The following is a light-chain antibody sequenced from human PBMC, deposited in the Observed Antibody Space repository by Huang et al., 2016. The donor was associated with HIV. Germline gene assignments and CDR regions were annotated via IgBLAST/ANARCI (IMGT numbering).Light chain of an antibody. J-gene: IGKJ2*01. Sequence: DIQMTQSPPSLSASLGDRVTITCRASQSITTYLNWYRHKPGEASELLIHATSTLQNGVPSRFSGGGSGTDFTLTITNLQPEDVASYYCQQSYNLPYTFGRGTKVDIK. CDR2: ATS. V-gene: IGKV1-39*01. CDR3: QQSYNLPYT. CDR1: QSITTY.